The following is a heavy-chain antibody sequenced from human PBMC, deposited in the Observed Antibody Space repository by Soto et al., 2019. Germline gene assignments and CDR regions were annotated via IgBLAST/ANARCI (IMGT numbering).Heavy chain of an antibody. J-gene: IGHJ4*02. D-gene: IGHD1-26*01. CDR3: ARQVGATTFDY. Sequence: SETLSLTCTVSGGSISSYYWSWIRQPPGKGLEWIGYIYYSGSTNYNPSLKSRVTISVDTSKNQFSLKLSSVTAADTAVYYCARQVGATTFDYWGQGTLVTVSS. CDR2: IYYSGST. V-gene: IGHV4-59*08. CDR1: GGSISSYY.